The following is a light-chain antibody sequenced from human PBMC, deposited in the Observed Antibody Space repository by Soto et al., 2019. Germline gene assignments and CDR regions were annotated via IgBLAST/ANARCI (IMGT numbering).Light chain of an antibody. V-gene: IGKV3-20*01. CDR3: RQYGSSPSYT. CDR2: GAS. Sequence: EIVLTQSPGTLSLSPGERATLSCRASQRLSSYLAWYQQKPGQAPRLLIYGASSRATGIPDRFSGSGSGTDFILTISRLEPEDFAVYYCRQYGSSPSYTFGQGTKLEIK. J-gene: IGKJ2*01. CDR1: QRLSSY.